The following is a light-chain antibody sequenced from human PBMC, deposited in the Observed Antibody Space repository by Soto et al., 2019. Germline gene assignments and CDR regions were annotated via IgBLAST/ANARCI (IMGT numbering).Light chain of an antibody. CDR1: ISDIGGFNY. CDR2: DVS. CDR3: SSYTSSDTLVA. V-gene: IGLV2-14*03. Sequence: QSALTQPASVSGSPGQSITISCIGTISDIGGFNYVSWYQQHPGTAPKLIISDVSHRPSGVSHRFSGSKSDNTASLTISGLQAEDEADYYCSSYTSSDTLVAFGGGTKLTVL. J-gene: IGLJ2*01.